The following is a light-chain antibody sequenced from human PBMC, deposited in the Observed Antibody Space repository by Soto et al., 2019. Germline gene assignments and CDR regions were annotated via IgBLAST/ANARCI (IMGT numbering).Light chain of an antibody. CDR2: TND. J-gene: IGLJ3*02. V-gene: IGLV1-44*01. CDR3: AAWDASVNGPV. CDR1: TSNIGTNT. Sequence: QSVLTQAPSASGTPGQRVSISCSGRTSNIGTNTVNWYQQLPGTAPKLLIYTNDQRPSGVPDRFSGSKSGTSASLAISVLQSEDEADYYCAAWDASVNGPVFGGRTKLTVL.